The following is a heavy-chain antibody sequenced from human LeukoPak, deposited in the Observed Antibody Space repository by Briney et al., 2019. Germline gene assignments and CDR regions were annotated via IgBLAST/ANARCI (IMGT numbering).Heavy chain of an antibody. V-gene: IGHV4-4*07. D-gene: IGHD1-26*01. J-gene: IGHJ5*02. CDR3: ARSGSFSDWFDP. CDR1: GGSISSYY. CDR2: IYTIGST. Sequence: SETLSLTCTVSGGSISSYYWSWIRQPAGKGLEWIGRIYTIGSTNYNPSLKSRVTMSVDTSKNQFSLKLSSVTAADTAVYYCARSGSFSDWFDPWGQGTLVTVSS.